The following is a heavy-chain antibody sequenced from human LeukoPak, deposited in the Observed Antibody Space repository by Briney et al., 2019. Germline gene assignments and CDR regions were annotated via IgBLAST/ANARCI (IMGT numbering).Heavy chain of an antibody. CDR2: INPSGGST. J-gene: IGHJ2*01. V-gene: IGHV1-46*01. CDR3: AREKYYYDSSGFMRYWYFDL. CDR1: GYTFTSYY. Sequence: ASVKVSCKASGYTFTSYYMHWVRQAPGQGLEWMGIINPSGGSTSYAQKFQGRVTMTRDMSTSTVYMELSSLRSEDTAVYYCAREKYYYDSSGFMRYWYFDLWGRGTLVTVSS. D-gene: IGHD3-22*01.